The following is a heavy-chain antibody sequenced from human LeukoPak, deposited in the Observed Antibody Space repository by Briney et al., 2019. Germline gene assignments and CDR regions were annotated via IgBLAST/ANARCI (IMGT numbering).Heavy chain of an antibody. J-gene: IGHJ5*02. D-gene: IGHD3-22*01. CDR2: INPSGGST. CDR1: GYTFTGYY. CDR3: ARVIYDSSGYYQNWFDP. V-gene: IGHV1-46*01. Sequence: ASVKVSCKASGYTFTGYYMHWVRQAPGQGLEWMGIINPSGGSTSYAQKFQGRVTMTRDMSTSTVYMELSSLRSEDTAVYYCARVIYDSSGYYQNWFDPWGQGTLVTVSS.